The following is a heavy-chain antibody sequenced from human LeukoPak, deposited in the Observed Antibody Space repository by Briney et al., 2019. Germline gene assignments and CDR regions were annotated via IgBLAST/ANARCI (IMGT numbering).Heavy chain of an antibody. CDR3: ARHYPPGNWLDP. CDR2: IDLSDSYT. Sequence: GESLKISCHGSGYSFSSYWITWVRQMPGKGLGWMGRIDLSDSYTSYSPPFQGHVTISADKSISTAFLEWSSLRASDTAIYYCARHYPPGNWLDPWGQGTLVTVSS. J-gene: IGHJ5*02. CDR1: GYSFSSYW. V-gene: IGHV5-10-1*01. D-gene: IGHD3-10*01.